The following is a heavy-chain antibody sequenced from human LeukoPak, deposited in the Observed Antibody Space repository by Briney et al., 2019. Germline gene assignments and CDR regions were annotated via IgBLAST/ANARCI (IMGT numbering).Heavy chain of an antibody. V-gene: IGHV6-1*01. CDR1: GDSVSSNSAA. CDR3: ARDRGYSGYDYVRAIDY. D-gene: IGHD5-12*01. CDR2: TYYRSKWYN. Sequence: SQTLSLTCAISGDSVSSNSAAWNWITQSPSRGLEWLGRTYYRSKWYNDYAVSVKSRITINPDTSKNQFSLQLNSVTPEDTAVYYCARDRGYSGYDYVRAIDYWGQGTLVSVSS. J-gene: IGHJ4*02.